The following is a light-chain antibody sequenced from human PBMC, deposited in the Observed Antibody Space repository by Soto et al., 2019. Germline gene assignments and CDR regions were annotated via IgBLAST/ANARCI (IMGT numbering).Light chain of an antibody. V-gene: IGKV3-11*01. CDR2: DAS. CDR1: QSVGSY. Sequence: EIMMTQSPATLPVSPGERATLSCRASQSVGSYLAWYQQKPGQAPRLLIFDASNRATGIPARFSGSGSGTDFTLTISSLEPEDFAVYYCQQRSNWWTFGQGTKVDIK. CDR3: QQRSNWWT. J-gene: IGKJ1*01.